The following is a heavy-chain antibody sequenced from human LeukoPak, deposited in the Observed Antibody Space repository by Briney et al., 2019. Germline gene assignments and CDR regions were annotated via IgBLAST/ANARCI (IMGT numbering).Heavy chain of an antibody. D-gene: IGHD5-18*01. V-gene: IGHV1-69*01. CDR3: ARGKLWSVHSLNY. CDR2: IIPIFGTA. CDR1: GGTFSSYA. Sequence: GASVKVSCKASGGTFSSYAISWVRQAPGQGLEWMGGIIPIFGTANYAQKFQGRVTITADESTSTAYMELSSLRSEDTAVYYCARGKLWSVHSLNYWGQGTLVTVSS. J-gene: IGHJ4*02.